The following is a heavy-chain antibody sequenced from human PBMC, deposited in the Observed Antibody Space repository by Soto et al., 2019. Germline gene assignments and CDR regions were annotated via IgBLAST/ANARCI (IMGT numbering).Heavy chain of an antibody. CDR3: ARDVDRTSHLNWFDP. Sequence: PGGSLRLSCAASGFTVSGNYMTWVRQAPGKGLEWVSILYSGGPTYYADSVKGRFTISRDTSKNTVYLQMDSLKVEDTAVYYCARDVDRTSHLNWFDPWGQGVMVTVSS. D-gene: IGHD5-12*01. V-gene: IGHV3-53*01. CDR2: LYSGGPT. J-gene: IGHJ5*02. CDR1: GFTVSGNY.